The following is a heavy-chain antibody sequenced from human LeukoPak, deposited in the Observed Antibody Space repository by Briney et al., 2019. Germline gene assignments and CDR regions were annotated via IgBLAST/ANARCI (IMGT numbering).Heavy chain of an antibody. D-gene: IGHD3-22*01. CDR2: IYYSGRT. CDR1: GDSVSRSDSY. J-gene: IGHJ1*01. CDR3: ARRRYYDGSGYLE. Sequence: PSETLSLTCSVSGDSVSRSDSYWDWIRQPPGKGQEWIGTIYYSGRTYCSPSLKSRVTMSVDPSNNQFSLNLRSVTAADTAVYYCARRRYYDGSGYLEWGQGTLLSVSS. V-gene: IGHV4-39*01.